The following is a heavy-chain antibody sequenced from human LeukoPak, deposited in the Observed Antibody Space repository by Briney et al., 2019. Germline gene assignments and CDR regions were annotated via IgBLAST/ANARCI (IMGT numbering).Heavy chain of an antibody. Sequence: KPSETLSLTCTVSDGSISSYYWSWIRQPPGKGLEWIGYIYYSGRTNYNPSLKSRVTISVDTSKNQLSLKLSSVTAADTAVYYCARGGRDGYTLYPFDYWGQGTLVTVSS. CDR2: IYYSGRT. D-gene: IGHD5-24*01. J-gene: IGHJ4*02. CDR3: ARGGRDGYTLYPFDY. CDR1: DGSISSYY. V-gene: IGHV4-59*08.